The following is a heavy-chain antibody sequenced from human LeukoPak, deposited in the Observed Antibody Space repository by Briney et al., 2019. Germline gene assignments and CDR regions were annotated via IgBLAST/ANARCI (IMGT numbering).Heavy chain of an antibody. V-gene: IGHV1-46*01. J-gene: IGHJ3*02. CDR1: GYTFTSYY. CDR2: INPSGGST. D-gene: IGHD2-15*01. Sequence: ASVKVSCKASGYTFTSYYMHWVRQAPGQGPEWMGIINPSGGSTSYAQKFQGRVTMTRDTSTSTVYMELSSLRSEDTAVYYCARDRGYCSGGSCYSDAFDIWGQGTMVTVSS. CDR3: ARDRGYCSGGSCYSDAFDI.